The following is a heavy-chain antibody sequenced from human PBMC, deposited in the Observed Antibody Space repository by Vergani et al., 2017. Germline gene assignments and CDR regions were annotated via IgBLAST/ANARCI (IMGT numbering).Heavy chain of an antibody. D-gene: IGHD2-21*01. Sequence: EVQLVESGGGLVKPGGSLRLSCAASGFNFSNAWMSWVRQAPGKGLEWVGRIKSKTDGGTTDYAAPVKGRFTISRDDSKNTLYLQMNSLKTEDTAVYYCTTDAHIVVMIVTLLSYWRQGSLVTVSS. CDR1: GFNFSNAW. J-gene: IGHJ4*02. CDR3: TTDAHIVVMIVTLLSY. CDR2: IKSKTDGGTT. V-gene: IGHV3-15*01.